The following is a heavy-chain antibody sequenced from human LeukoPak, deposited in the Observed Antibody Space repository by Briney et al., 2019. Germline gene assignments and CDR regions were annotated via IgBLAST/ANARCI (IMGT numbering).Heavy chain of an antibody. Sequence: SETLSLTCTVSGSSIRTYTHWGWIRQPPGKGLEWIGSIHHTGKTYYNPSLESRVTISVDTSKNQFSLKLSSVTAADTAVYYCARGGGDSYYMDVWGKGTTVTVSS. CDR2: IHHTGKT. CDR3: ARGGGDSYYMDV. V-gene: IGHV4-38-2*02. J-gene: IGHJ6*03. CDR1: GSSIRTYTH. D-gene: IGHD3-10*01.